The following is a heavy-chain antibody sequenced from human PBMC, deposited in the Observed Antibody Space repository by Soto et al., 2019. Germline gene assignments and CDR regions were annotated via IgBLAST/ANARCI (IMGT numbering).Heavy chain of an antibody. V-gene: IGHV4-30-4*01. CDR3: ARGPSGDKVDY. J-gene: IGHJ4*02. Sequence: QVQLQESGPGLVEPSQTLSLTCTVSGDSISNGYYTWSWIRQPLGKDLEWIGHIYNSVNTYSNPSLKSRVTISADTSKNQFSLKLSSVTAADTAVYYCARGPSGDKVDYWGQGTLVTVSS. CDR1: GDSISNGYYT. D-gene: IGHD3-10*01. CDR2: IYNSVNT.